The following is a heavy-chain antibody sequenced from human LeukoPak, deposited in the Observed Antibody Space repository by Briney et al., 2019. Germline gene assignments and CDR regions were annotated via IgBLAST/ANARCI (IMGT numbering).Heavy chain of an antibody. D-gene: IGHD3-22*01. CDR1: GFTFNNYA. CDR3: AKGLRISMIVIMFDN. J-gene: IGHJ4*02. V-gene: IGHV3-23*01. CDR2: ISGSGGTT. Sequence: GGFLRLSCATSGFTFNNYAMTWVRQAPGKGLEWVSGISGSGGTTSYADSVKGRFTISRDNSKNTLYLQVKSLRAEDTAVYYCAKGLRISMIVIMFDNWGQGTLVTVSS.